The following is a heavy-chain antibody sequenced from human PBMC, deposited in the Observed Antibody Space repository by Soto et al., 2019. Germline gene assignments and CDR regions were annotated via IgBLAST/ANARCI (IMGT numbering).Heavy chain of an antibody. V-gene: IGHV1-18*01. CDR2: ISPFNGNT. Sequence: QVQLVQSGAEVKKPGASVKVSCKASGYTFNTYGISWVRQAPGQGLEWMGWISPFNGNTNYTQKLQGRVTMTTGTSTRTAYMDLRSLRSDDTAVYYGARDHGPGSEGRWFGYWGQGTLLTVSS. D-gene: IGHD2-15*01. J-gene: IGHJ4*02. CDR1: GYTFNTYG. CDR3: ARDHGPGSEGRWFGY.